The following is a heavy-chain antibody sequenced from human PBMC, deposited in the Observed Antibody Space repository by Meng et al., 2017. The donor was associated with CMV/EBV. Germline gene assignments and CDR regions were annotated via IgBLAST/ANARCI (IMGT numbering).Heavy chain of an antibody. V-gene: IGHV3-74*01. CDR3: ARALPLAPVGYYFDY. Sequence: GKSLKISCAASGFTFSSYWMHWVRQAPGKGLVWVSRINSDGSSTSYADSVKGRFTVSRDNAKNTLYLQMNSLRAEDTAVYYCARALPLAPVGYYFDYWGQGTLVTVSS. CDR2: INSDGSST. D-gene: IGHD3-10*01. CDR1: GFTFSSYW. J-gene: IGHJ4*02.